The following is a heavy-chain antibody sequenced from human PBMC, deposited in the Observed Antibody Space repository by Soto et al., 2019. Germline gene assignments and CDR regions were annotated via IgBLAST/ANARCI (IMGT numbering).Heavy chain of an antibody. CDR3: AKDRYAWTYVSFDY. V-gene: IGHV3-23*01. Sequence: GGSLRLSCVASGFPFSNYAMTWVRQAPGKGLEWVSALSGSGVSTYYADSVMGRFTISRDDSKNMVYLQMNSLRAEDTAIYYCAKDRYAWTYVSFDYWGQGVLVTVSS. CDR1: GFPFSNYA. J-gene: IGHJ4*02. D-gene: IGHD1-7*01. CDR2: LSGSGVST.